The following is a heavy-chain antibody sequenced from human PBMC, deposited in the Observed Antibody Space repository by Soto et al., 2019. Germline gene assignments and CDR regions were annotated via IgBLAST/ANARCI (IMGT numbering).Heavy chain of an antibody. D-gene: IGHD4-17*01. CDR2: ISSSSSTI. Sequence: GGSLSLSCAASGFTFSSYSMNWVRQAPEKGLEWVSYISSSSSTIYYADSVKGRFTIARDNAKNSLYLQMNSLRDEDTAVYYCARDGDYGDEYGMDVWGQGTTVTVSS. CDR3: ARDGDYGDEYGMDV. V-gene: IGHV3-48*02. J-gene: IGHJ6*02. CDR1: GFTFSSYS.